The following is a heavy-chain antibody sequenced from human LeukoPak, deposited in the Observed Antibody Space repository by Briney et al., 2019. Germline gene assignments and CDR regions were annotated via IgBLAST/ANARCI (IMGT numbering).Heavy chain of an antibody. CDR2: IYYSGST. Sequence: SETLSLTCTVSGGSISCSSYYWGWIRQPPGKGLEWIGSIYYSGSTYYNPSLKSRVTISVDTSKNQFSLKLSSVTAADTAVYYCARLSYNPIGRYFDYWGHGTLVTVSS. CDR1: GGSISCSSYY. V-gene: IGHV4-39*01. CDR3: ARLSYNPIGRYFDY. D-gene: IGHD5-24*01. J-gene: IGHJ4*01.